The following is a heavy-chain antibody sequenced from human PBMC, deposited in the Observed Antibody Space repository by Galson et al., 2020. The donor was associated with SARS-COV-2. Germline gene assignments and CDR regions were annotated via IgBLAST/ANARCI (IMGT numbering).Heavy chain of an antibody. Sequence: SETLSLTCTVSGGSISSGSYYWSWVRQPAGQGLEGIGRIHTRGSTNYNPSLKSRVTISIDTSRNHFSLTLSSVSAADTAVYYCAKGEVAGTGFWGQGTLVTVSS. D-gene: IGHD6-19*01. CDR2: IHTRGST. CDR1: GGSISSGSYY. J-gene: IGHJ4*02. V-gene: IGHV4-61*02. CDR3: AKGEVAGTGF.